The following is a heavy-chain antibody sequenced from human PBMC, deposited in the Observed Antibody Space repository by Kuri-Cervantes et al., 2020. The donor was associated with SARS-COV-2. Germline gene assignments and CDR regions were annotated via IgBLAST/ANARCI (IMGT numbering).Heavy chain of an antibody. D-gene: IGHD2-2*01. CDR1: SGSFSGYY. CDR2: INHSGST. J-gene: IGHJ6*02. V-gene: IGHV4-34*01. Sequence: SETLSLTGAVYSGSFSGYYWSWIRQPPGKGLEWIGEINHSGSTNYNPSLKSRVTISVDTSKNQFSLKLSSVTAADTAVYNCARGKTKRASLTTYYYYGMDVWGQGTTVTVSS. CDR3: ARGKTKRASLTTYYYYGMDV.